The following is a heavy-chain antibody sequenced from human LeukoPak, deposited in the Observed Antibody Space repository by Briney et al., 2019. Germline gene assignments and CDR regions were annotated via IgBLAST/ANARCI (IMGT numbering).Heavy chain of an antibody. Sequence: GGSLRLSCAASGFTVSSNYMSWVHQAPGKGLEWVSVIYSGGSTYYADSVKGRFTISRDNSKNTLYLQMNSLRAEDTAVYYCAREATVTLFDYWGQGTLVTVSS. J-gene: IGHJ4*02. CDR3: AREATVTLFDY. CDR1: GFTVSSNY. CDR2: IYSGGST. V-gene: IGHV3-66*01. D-gene: IGHD4-11*01.